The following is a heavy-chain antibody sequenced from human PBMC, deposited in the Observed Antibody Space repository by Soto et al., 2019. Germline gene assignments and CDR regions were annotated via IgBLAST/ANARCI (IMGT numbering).Heavy chain of an antibody. V-gene: IGHV4-34*01. CDR2: INHSGST. D-gene: IGHD2-2*01. CDR1: GGSFSGYY. J-gene: IGHJ5*02. CDR3: ARGTDIVVVPAAKRGWFDP. Sequence: QVQLQQWGAGLLKPSETLSLTCAVYGGSFSGYYWSWIRQPPGKGLEWIGEINHSGSTNYNPSLKSGVTISGDTSKNQFSLKLSSVTAADTAVYYCARGTDIVVVPAAKRGWFDPWGQGTLVTVSS.